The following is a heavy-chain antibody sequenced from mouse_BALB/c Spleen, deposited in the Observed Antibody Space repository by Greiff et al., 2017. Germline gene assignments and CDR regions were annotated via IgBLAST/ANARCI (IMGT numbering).Heavy chain of an antibody. D-gene: IGHD2-4*01. Sequence: EVKLVESGGGLVKPGGSLKLSCAASGFTFSSYAMSWVRQTPEKRLEWVASISSGGSTYYPDSVKGRFTISRDNARNILYLQMSSLRSEDTAMYYCAREGLGYAMDYWGQGTSVTVSS. V-gene: IGHV5-6-5*01. CDR2: ISSGGST. J-gene: IGHJ4*01. CDR1: GFTFSSYA. CDR3: AREGLGYAMDY.